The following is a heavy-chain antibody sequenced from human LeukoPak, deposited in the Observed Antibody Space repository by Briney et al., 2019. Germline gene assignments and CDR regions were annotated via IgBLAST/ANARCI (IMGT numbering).Heavy chain of an antibody. CDR3: ARDSSGWYLFDY. Sequence: PGGSLRLSCAASGFTFSSYSMNWVRQAPGKGLEWVSSISSSSSYIYYADSVKGRFTISRDNAKNSLYLQMNSLRAEDTAVYYCARDSSGWYLFDYWGQGTLVTVSS. D-gene: IGHD6-19*01. CDR1: GFTFSSYS. J-gene: IGHJ4*02. V-gene: IGHV3-21*01. CDR2: ISSSSSYI.